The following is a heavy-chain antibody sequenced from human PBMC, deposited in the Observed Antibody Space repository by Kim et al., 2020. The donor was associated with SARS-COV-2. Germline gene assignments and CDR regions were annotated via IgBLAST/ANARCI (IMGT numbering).Heavy chain of an antibody. D-gene: IGHD3-16*02. CDR3: ARDQYVWGSYRYFDY. J-gene: IGHJ4*02. Sequence: PSLKSRVTISVDTSKNQFSLKLSSVTAADTAVYYCARDQYVWGSYRYFDYWGQGTLVTVSS. V-gene: IGHV4-39*07.